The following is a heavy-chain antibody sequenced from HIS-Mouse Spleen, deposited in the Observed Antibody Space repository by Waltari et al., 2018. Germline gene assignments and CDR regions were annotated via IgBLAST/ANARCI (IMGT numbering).Heavy chain of an antibody. D-gene: IGHD6-13*01. CDR3: AREIPYSSSWYDWYFDL. CDR1: GGSISSSSYF. CDR2: IYYSGSS. Sequence: QLQLQESGPGLVKPSETLSLTCTVSGGSISSSSYFWGWLRQPPGKGQGWIGSIYYSGSSDYNPSLRSRVTISVETSKNQFSLKLSSVTPADTAVYYCAREIPYSSSWYDWYFDLWGRGTLVTVSS. J-gene: IGHJ2*01. V-gene: IGHV4-39*07.